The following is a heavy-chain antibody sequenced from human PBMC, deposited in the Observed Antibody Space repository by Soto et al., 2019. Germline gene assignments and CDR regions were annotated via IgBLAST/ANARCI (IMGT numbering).Heavy chain of an antibody. CDR1: GYTFTSYG. CDR2: ISAYNGNT. Sequence: QVQLVQSGAEVKKPGASVKVSCKASGYTFTSYGISWVRQAPGQGLDWMGWISAYNGNTNYAQKLQGRVTMTTDTSTRPAYRELRSLRSDDTAVYYCARGDYDILTGYPSTSDYWGQGTLVTVSS. D-gene: IGHD3-9*01. V-gene: IGHV1-18*04. CDR3: ARGDYDILTGYPSTSDY. J-gene: IGHJ4*02.